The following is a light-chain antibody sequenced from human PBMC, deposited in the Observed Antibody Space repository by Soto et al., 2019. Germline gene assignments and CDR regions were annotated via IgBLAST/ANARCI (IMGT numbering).Light chain of an antibody. V-gene: IGKV3-11*01. J-gene: IGKJ4*01. CDR1: QSVSSY. CDR2: DAS. Sequence: EIVLTQSPATLSLSPGERATLSCRASQSVSSYLAWYQQKPGQAPRLLIYDASNRATGIPARFSGSGSGTDFTLTISSLEPEDFAVYYCQQRSNLPGTFGGGTKVVIK. CDR3: QQRSNLPGT.